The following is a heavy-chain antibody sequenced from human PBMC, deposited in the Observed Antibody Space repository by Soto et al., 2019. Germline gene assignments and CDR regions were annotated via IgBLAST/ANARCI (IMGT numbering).Heavy chain of an antibody. V-gene: IGHV1-8*01. D-gene: IGHD2-15*01. CDR2: MNPNRGNT. J-gene: IGHJ3*02. CDR1: GYTFTSYD. Sequence: ASVKVSCKASGYTFTSYDINWVRQATGQGLEWMGWMNPNRGNTGYAQKFQGRVTMTRNTSISTAYMELSSLRSEDTAVYYCASALKCWGGSCYFPSSDIWGQGSMVTDSS. CDR3: ASALKCWGGSCYFPSSDI.